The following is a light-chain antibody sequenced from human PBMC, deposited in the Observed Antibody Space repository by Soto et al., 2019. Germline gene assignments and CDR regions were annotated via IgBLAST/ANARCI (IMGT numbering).Light chain of an antibody. CDR2: DAS. CDR1: QSVSSY. J-gene: IGKJ4*01. V-gene: IGKV3-11*01. CDR3: LHRYNWPLT. Sequence: EIVLTQSPATLSLSPGERATLSCRASQSVSSYLAWYQHKPGQAPRLLIYDASNRATGIPARFSGSGSGTDFTLTISRLEPEDFAVYYCLHRYNWPLTFGAGTKVEIK.